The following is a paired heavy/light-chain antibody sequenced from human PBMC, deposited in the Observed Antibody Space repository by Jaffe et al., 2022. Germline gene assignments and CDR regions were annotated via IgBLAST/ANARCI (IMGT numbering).Heavy chain of an antibody. V-gene: IGHV4-34*01. CDR1: GGSFSGYY. J-gene: IGHJ6*03. D-gene: IGHD2-15*01. CDR2: INHSGST. Sequence: QVQLQQWGAGLLKPSETLSLTCAVYGGSFSGYYWSWIRQPPGKGLEWIGEINHSGSTNYNPSLKSRVTISVDTSKNQFSLKLSSVTAADTAVYYCARAGWGYCSGGSCYSLSYYYYYMDVWGKGTTVTVSS. CDR3: ARAGWGYCSGGSCYSLSYYYYYMDV.
Light chain of an antibody. V-gene: IGKV3-20*01. CDR1: QSVSSSY. CDR2: GAS. CDR3: QQYGSSPRYFT. J-gene: IGKJ3*01. Sequence: EIVLTQSPGTLSLSPGERATLSCRASQSVSSSYLAWYQQKPGQAPRLLIYGASSRATGIPDRFSGSGSGTDFTLTISRLEPEDFAVYYCQQYGSSPRYFTFGPGTKVDIK.